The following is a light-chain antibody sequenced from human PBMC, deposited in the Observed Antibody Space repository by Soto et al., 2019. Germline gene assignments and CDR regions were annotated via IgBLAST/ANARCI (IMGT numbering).Light chain of an antibody. CDR3: CSYAGSSTLV. V-gene: IGLV2-23*01. J-gene: IGLJ2*01. CDR2: EGS. CDR1: SSDVGSYNL. Sequence: SVVSQPGTRAESPGQPITISSTGTSSDVGSYNLVSWYQQHPGKAPKLMIYEGSKRPSGISNRFSGSKSGNTASLTISGLQAEDEADYYCCSYAGSSTLVFGGGTKVTVL.